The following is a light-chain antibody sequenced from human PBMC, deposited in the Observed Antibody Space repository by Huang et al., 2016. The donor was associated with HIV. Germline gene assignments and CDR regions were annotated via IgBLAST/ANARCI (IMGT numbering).Light chain of an antibody. CDR2: DAS. CDR3: QQFKSNPLT. CDR1: QGISSA. Sequence: AIQLTQSPSSLSASVGDRVTITCRASQGISSALAWYQQKPGKPPKLLIYDASSLEGGVPSRFSGSGSGTDFTLTISSLQPEDVASYYCQQFKSNPLTFGGGTRVEIK. V-gene: IGKV1-13*02. J-gene: IGKJ4*01.